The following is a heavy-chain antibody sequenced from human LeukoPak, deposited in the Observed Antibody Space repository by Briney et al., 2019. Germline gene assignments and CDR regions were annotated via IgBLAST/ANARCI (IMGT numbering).Heavy chain of an antibody. V-gene: IGHV1-3*01. D-gene: IGHD3-22*01. CDR2: INVGNANT. CDR3: ARVPYYYDNNWFDP. J-gene: IGHJ5*02. Sequence: ASVKVSCKASGYTFTTYAIHWVRQAPGQRLGWMGWINVGNANTKYSQKLQGRVTITRDTSASTAYMELSTLRSEDTAVYYCARVPYYYDNNWFDPWGQGTLVTVSS. CDR1: GYTFTTYA.